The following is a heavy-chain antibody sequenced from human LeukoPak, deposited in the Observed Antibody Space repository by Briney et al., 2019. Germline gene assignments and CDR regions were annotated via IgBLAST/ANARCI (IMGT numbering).Heavy chain of an antibody. CDR2: ICSNDNNA. CDR1: GFTFSSYA. CDR3: AKGTSSSCYSAPNY. D-gene: IGHD2-15*01. V-gene: IGHV3-23*01. Sequence: GGSLRLSCAASGFTFSSYAMNWVRQAPGKGLEWVSAICSNDNNAYYANSVKGRFTISRDNSKNTLSLQLNSLRAEDTAVYYCAKGTSSSCYSAPNYWGQGTLVTVSS. J-gene: IGHJ4*02.